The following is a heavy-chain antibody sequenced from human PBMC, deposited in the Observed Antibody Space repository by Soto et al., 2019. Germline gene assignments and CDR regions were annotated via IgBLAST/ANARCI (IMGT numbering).Heavy chain of an antibody. CDR3: ARDKDRGWHDY. CDR1: GFTFISYS. J-gene: IGHJ4*02. D-gene: IGHD2-15*01. V-gene: IGHV3-30-3*01. Sequence: QVQLVESGGGIVQPGESLRLSCEASGFTFISYSIHWVRQAPGKGLEWVATISHDGARTSYADSVNGRFTISRDNSKTTVYLEMNSLRVEDTAVYHCARDKDRGWHDYWGQGTLVTVSS. CDR2: ISHDGART.